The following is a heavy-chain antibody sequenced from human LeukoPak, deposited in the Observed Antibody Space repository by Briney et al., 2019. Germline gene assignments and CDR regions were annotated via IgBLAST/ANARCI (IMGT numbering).Heavy chain of an antibody. J-gene: IGHJ6*02. D-gene: IGHD2-2*01. V-gene: IGHV1-2*02. CDR3: ARDHCTSNSCYEDFYYGMDV. CDR1: GYTFTDYY. CDR2: INPNSGGT. Sequence: ASVKVSCKASGYTFTDYYVHWVRQAPGQGLEWMGWINPNSGGTEYAQKFQGRVTMTRDTSISTAHMDLSRLGSDDTAMYYCARDHCTSNSCYEDFYYGMDVWGQGTTVTVSS.